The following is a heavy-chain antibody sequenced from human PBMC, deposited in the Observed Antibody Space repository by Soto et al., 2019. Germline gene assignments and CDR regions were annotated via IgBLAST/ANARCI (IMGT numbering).Heavy chain of an antibody. D-gene: IGHD3-10*01. J-gene: IGHJ4*02. Sequence: SETLSLTCTVSGGSISSGGYYWSWIRQHPGKGLEWIGYIYYSGSTYYNPSLKSRVTISVDTSKNQFSLKLSSVTAADTAVYYCARVWNPVTMVRPDKAGIDYWGQGTLVTVSS. CDR2: IYYSGST. CDR1: GGSISSGGYY. V-gene: IGHV4-31*03. CDR3: ARVWNPVTMVRPDKAGIDY.